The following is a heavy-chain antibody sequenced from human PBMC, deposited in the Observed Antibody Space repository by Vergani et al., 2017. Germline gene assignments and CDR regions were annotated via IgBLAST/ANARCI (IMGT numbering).Heavy chain of an antibody. Sequence: EVQLVESGGGLVKPGGSLRLSCAASGFTFSSYSMNWVRQAPGKGLEWVSSISSSSSYIYYADSVKGRFTISRDNAKNSMYLQMNSLRAEDTAVYYCARGGDGYAANYYYYGMDVWGQGTTVTVSS. CDR3: ARGGDGYAANYYYYGMDV. CDR2: ISSSSSYI. V-gene: IGHV3-21*01. J-gene: IGHJ6*02. D-gene: IGHD5-24*01. CDR1: GFTFSSYS.